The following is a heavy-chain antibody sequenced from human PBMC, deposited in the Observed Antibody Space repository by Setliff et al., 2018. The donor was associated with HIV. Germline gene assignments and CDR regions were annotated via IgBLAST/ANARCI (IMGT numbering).Heavy chain of an antibody. CDR3: ARHYNFWSGYSRYYNMDV. CDR2: IYYSGST. V-gene: IGHV4-31*03. J-gene: IGHJ6*03. D-gene: IGHD3-3*01. Sequence: PSETLSLTCIVSGGSISSGGYYWSWIRQHPVKGLEWIGYIYYSGSTYYNPSLKSRVTISVDTSKNQFSLKVTSVTAADTAVYYCARHYNFWSGYSRYYNMDVWGKGTTVTVSS. CDR1: GGSISSGGYY.